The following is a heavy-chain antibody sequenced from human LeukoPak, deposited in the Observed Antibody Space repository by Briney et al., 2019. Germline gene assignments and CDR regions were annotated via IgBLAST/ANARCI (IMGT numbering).Heavy chain of an antibody. CDR1: GCTFTSYG. Sequence: ASVKVSCKASGCTFTSYGISWVRQAPGQGLEWMGWISAYNGNTNYAQKLQGRVTMTTDTSTSTAYMELRSLRSDDTAVYYCARSRGSSDYGDPSDYWGQGTLATVSS. CDR2: ISAYNGNT. V-gene: IGHV1-18*01. D-gene: IGHD4-17*01. CDR3: ARSRGSSDYGDPSDY. J-gene: IGHJ4*02.